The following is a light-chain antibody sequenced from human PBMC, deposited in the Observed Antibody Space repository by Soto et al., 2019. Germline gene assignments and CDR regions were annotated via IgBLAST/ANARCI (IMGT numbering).Light chain of an antibody. Sequence: QSALTQPPSVCGSPVQSVTISCTGTSSDVGSYNRVSWYQQPPGTAPKLMIYEVSNRPSGVPDRFSGSKSGNTASLTISGLQAEDEADYYCSLYTSSSTYVVFGGGTKLTVL. CDR1: SSDVGSYNR. J-gene: IGLJ2*01. CDR3: SLYTSSSTYVV. V-gene: IGLV2-18*01. CDR2: EVS.